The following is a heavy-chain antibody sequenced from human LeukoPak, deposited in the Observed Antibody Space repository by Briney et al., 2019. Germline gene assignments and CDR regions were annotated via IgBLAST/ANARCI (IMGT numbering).Heavy chain of an antibody. CDR3: AKTYSSGWYEGFYFDY. J-gene: IGHJ4*02. CDR1: GFTFSSYW. CDR2: IKQAGSEK. Sequence: GGSLSPSCAASGFTFSSYWMSWVRHAPGKGLEWVANIKQAGSEKYYVDSVKGRFNISRDNAKNSLYLQMNSLRAEDTAVYSGAKTYSSGWYEGFYFDYWGQGTLVTVSS. V-gene: IGHV3-7*01. D-gene: IGHD6-19*01.